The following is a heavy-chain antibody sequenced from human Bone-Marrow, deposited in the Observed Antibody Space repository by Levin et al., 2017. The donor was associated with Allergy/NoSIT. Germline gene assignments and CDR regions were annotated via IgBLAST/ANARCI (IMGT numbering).Heavy chain of an antibody. J-gene: IGHJ1*01. Sequence: KPSETLSLTCAVYGGSFSGYYWSWIRQPPGKGLEWIGEINHSGSTNYNPSLKSRVTISVDTSKNQFSLKLSSVTAADTAVYYCARGAIAAAGKRYFQHWGQGTLVTVSS. CDR1: GGSFSGYY. CDR2: INHSGST. V-gene: IGHV4-34*01. D-gene: IGHD6-13*01. CDR3: ARGAIAAAGKRYFQH.